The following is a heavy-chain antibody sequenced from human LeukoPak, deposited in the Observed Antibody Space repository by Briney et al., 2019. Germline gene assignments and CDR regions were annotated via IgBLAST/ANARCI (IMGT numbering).Heavy chain of an antibody. Sequence: ASVKVSCTASGYTFTGYYMHWVRQAPGQGLEWVGWINPNSGGTNYAQTFQGRVTMTRDTSSSTAYMELSRLRSDDTAVYYCARAFWNDAALDYWGQGTLVTVPS. D-gene: IGHD1-1*01. CDR2: INPNSGGT. J-gene: IGHJ4*02. CDR1: GYTFTGYY. CDR3: ARAFWNDAALDY. V-gene: IGHV1-2*02.